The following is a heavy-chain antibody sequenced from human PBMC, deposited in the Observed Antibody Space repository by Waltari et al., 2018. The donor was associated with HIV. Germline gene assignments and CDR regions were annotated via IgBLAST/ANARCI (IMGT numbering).Heavy chain of an antibody. CDR2: ISHSGSS. CDR1: DSSFSTYH. D-gene: IGHD2-15*01. Sequence: QVHLQQWGAGLLKPSETLSLTCAVYDSSFSTYHWSWIRQPPGKGLEWIGEISHSGSSNYNPSLKSRVTMSVDTSKNQFSLKLSSVTAADSAIYYCARARIVVEVAARFDPWGQGTLVTVSS. J-gene: IGHJ5*02. V-gene: IGHV4-34*02. CDR3: ARARIVVEVAARFDP.